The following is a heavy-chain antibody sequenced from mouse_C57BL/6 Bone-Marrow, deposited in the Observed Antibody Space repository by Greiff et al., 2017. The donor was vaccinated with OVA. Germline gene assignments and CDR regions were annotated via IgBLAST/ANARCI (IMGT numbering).Heavy chain of an antibody. Sequence: VQLQQSGAELVKPGASVKLSCKASGYTFTSYWMHWVKQRPGRGLEWIGRIDPNSGGTKYNEKFKSKATLTVDKPSSTAYMQLSSLTSEDSAVYYCARSPLFITTVVDYWGQGTTLTVSS. V-gene: IGHV1-72*01. CDR3: ARSPLFITTVVDY. CDR2: IDPNSGGT. D-gene: IGHD1-1*01. J-gene: IGHJ2*01. CDR1: GYTFTSYW.